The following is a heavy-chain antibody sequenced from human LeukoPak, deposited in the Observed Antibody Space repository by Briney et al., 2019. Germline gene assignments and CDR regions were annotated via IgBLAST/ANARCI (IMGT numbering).Heavy chain of an antibody. CDR2: ISSSGSTI. CDR3: ARDVVRGVYGMDV. J-gene: IGHJ6*04. CDR1: GFTFSSYE. D-gene: IGHD3-10*01. V-gene: IGHV3-48*03. Sequence: GGSLRLSCAASGFTFSSYEMNWVRQAPGKGLEWVSYISSSGSTIYYADSVKGRFTISRDNAKNSLYLQMNSLRAEDTAVYYCARDVVRGVYGMDVWGKGTTVTASS.